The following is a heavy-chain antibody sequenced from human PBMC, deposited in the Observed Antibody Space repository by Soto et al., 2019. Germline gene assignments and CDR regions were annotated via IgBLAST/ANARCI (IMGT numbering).Heavy chain of an antibody. D-gene: IGHD3-22*01. CDR1: GGSISSYY. J-gene: IGHJ4*02. Sequence: NPSETLSLTCTVSGGSISSYYWSWIRQPPGKGLEWIGYIYYSGSTNYNPSLKSRVTLSVDTSKNQFSLKLSSVTAADTAVYYCASEHNTSGYYSSPEYYFDYWGQGTLVTVSS. V-gene: IGHV4-59*01. CDR2: IYYSGST. CDR3: ASEHNTSGYYSSPEYYFDY.